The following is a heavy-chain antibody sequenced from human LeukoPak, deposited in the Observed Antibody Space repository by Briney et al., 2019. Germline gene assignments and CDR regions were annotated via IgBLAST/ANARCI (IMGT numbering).Heavy chain of an antibody. Sequence: GGSLRPSCAASGFTVSSNYMSWVRQAPGKGLEWVSVIYSGGSTYYADSVKGRFTISRDNSKNTLYLQMNSLRAEDTAVYYCARTDCSGGSCYDRSFDYWGQGTLVTVSS. D-gene: IGHD2-15*01. J-gene: IGHJ4*02. V-gene: IGHV3-66*01. CDR2: IYSGGST. CDR1: GFTVSSNY. CDR3: ARTDCSGGSCYDRSFDY.